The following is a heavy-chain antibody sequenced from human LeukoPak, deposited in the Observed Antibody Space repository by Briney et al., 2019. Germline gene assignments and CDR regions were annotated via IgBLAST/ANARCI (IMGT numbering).Heavy chain of an antibody. CDR2: IHGDGSST. Sequence: PGGSLRLSCAASGFTFSNYWMHWVRQAPGKGLVWVSRIHGDGSSTTYADSVKGRFTISRDNAKNTLYLQMNSLRAEDTAVYYCARGGVDYWGQGTLVTVSS. J-gene: IGHJ4*02. CDR3: ARGGVDY. V-gene: IGHV3-74*01. CDR1: GFTFSNYW.